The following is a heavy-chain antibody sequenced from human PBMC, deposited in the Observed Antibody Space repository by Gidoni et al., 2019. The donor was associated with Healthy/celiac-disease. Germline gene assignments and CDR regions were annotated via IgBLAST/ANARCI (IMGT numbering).Heavy chain of an antibody. Sequence: QVQLVQSGAEAKKHGSSVKVSCKAHGGTFSSYAIRRVRQALGPGLEWMGRISPILGIANYAQKFQGRVTITADKSTSTAYMELSSLRSEDTAVYYCAIPSIVGATFAFDYWGQGTLVTVSS. V-gene: IGHV1-69*04. CDR2: ISPILGIA. D-gene: IGHD1-26*01. J-gene: IGHJ4*02. CDR3: AIPSIVGATFAFDY. CDR1: GGTFSSYA.